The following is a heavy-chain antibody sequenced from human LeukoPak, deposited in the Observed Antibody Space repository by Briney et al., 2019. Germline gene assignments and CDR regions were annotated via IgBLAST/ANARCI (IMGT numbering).Heavy chain of an antibody. CDR2: ISYDGSNK. CDR3: ARAIWFGELFDWFDP. Sequence: GGSLRLSCAASGFTFSSYAMHWVRQAPGKGLEGVAVISYDGSNKYYADSVKGRFTISRDNSKNTLYLQMNSLRAEDTAVYYCARAIWFGELFDWFDPWGQGTLVTVSS. CDR1: GFTFSSYA. V-gene: IGHV3-30*04. J-gene: IGHJ5*02. D-gene: IGHD3-10*01.